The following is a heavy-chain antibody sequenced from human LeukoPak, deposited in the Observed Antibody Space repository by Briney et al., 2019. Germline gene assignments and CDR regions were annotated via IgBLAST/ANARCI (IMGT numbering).Heavy chain of an antibody. J-gene: IGHJ4*02. Sequence: KFQGRVTITRDTFASTAYMELSSLRSEDTAVYYCAREVAAAGDYWGQGTLVTVSS. V-gene: IGHV1-3*01. D-gene: IGHD6-13*01. CDR3: AREVAAAGDY.